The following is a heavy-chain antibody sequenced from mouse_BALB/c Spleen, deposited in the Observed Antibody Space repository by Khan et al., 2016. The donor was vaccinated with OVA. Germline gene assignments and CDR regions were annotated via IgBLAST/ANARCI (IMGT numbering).Heavy chain of an antibody. D-gene: IGHD3-1*01. Sequence: VQLQQSGAELVKPGASVKLSCRASGYTFTTFWIHWVKQSPGQGLEWIGQIDPSNSYAHYNQKFKGKATLTVDKSSSTAYMQLSSLTSEDSAVYYCARGGYSSFAYWGQGTLVTVSA. CDR2: IDPSNSYA. V-gene: IGHV1-69*02. CDR1: GYTFTTFW. CDR3: ARGGYSSFAY. J-gene: IGHJ3*01.